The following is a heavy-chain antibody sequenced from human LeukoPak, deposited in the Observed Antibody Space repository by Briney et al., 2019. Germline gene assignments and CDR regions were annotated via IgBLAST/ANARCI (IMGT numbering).Heavy chain of an antibody. CDR2: TYYRSKWYN. CDR3: AGDRGVGAAVFFDH. J-gene: IGHJ5*02. V-gene: IGHV6-1*01. CDR1: GDNASSNSAT. Sequence: SQTLSLTCAISGDNASSNSATWNWIRQSPSRGLEWLGRTYYRSKWYNDYAVSVKSRMTIIPDTSKNQFSRQMSSVTPDATPLYYCAGDRGVGAAVFFDHWGLGTLVTVSS. D-gene: IGHD6-13*01.